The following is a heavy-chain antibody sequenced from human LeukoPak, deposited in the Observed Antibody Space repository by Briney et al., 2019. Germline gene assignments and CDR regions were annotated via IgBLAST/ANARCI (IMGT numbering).Heavy chain of an antibody. J-gene: IGHJ5*02. V-gene: IGHV1-18*01. D-gene: IGHD6-19*01. Sequence: ASVKVSCKASGYTFTRYGINWVRQAPGQGLEWMGWISGYNEKTNYAQKFQGRVTMTTDTSTSTVYMKLRRLRSDDTAVYYCARDPGSFLSGSGWLNWFEPWGQGTLVTVSS. CDR1: GYTFTRYG. CDR3: ARDPGSFLSGSGWLNWFEP. CDR2: ISGYNEKT.